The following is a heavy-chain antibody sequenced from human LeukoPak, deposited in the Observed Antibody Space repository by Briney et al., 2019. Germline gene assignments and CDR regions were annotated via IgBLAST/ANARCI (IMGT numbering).Heavy chain of an antibody. D-gene: IGHD4-11*01. CDR2: IYYSGST. Sequence: SETLSLTCTVSGGSISSYYWSWIRQPPAKGREWIGYIYYSGSTNYNPSLKSRVTISVDTSKNQFSLKLSSVTAADTAVYYCAKSLRASNAGFDYWGQGTLVPVSS. J-gene: IGHJ4*02. CDR1: GGSISSYY. CDR3: AKSLRASNAGFDY. V-gene: IGHV4-59*01.